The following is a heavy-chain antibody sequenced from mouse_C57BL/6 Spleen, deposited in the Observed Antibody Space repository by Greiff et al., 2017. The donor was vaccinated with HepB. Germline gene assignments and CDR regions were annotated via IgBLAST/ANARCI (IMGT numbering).Heavy chain of an antibody. CDR1: GFTFSDYG. D-gene: IGHD2-4*01. CDR2: ISSGSSTI. CDR3: ARPPDYDWYFAV. J-gene: IGHJ1*03. V-gene: IGHV5-17*01. Sequence: EVQVVESGGGLVKPGGSLKLSCAASGFTFSDYGMHWVRQAPEKGLEWVAYISSGSSTIYYADTVKGRFTISRDNAKNTLFLQMTSLRSEDTAMCYCARPPDYDWYFAVWGTGTTVTVSS.